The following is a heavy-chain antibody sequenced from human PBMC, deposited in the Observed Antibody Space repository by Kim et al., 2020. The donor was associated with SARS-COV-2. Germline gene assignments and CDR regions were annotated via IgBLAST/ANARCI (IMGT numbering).Heavy chain of an antibody. J-gene: IGHJ4*02. D-gene: IGHD3-10*01. CDR3: ARNYRRFGELLLIFGY. CDR2: IYYSGST. CDR1: GGSISSYY. Sequence: SETLSLTCTVSGGSISSYYWSWIRQPPGKGLEWIGYIYYSGSTNYNPSLKSRVTISVDTSKNQFSLKLSSVTAADTAVYYCARNYRRFGELLLIFGYWGQGTLVTVSS. V-gene: IGHV4-59*01.